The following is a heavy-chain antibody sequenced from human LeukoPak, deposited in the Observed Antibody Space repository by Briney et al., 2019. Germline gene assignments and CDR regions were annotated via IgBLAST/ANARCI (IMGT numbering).Heavy chain of an antibody. V-gene: IGHV4-59*01. J-gene: IGHJ5*02. CDR3: ARDRPYYYGSGSYANWFDP. D-gene: IGHD3-10*01. CDR2: IYYSGST. Sequence: SETLSLTCTVSGGSISSYYWSWIRQPPGKGLEWIGYIYYSGSTNYNPSLKSRVTISVDTSKNQFSLKLSSVTAADAAVYYCARDRPYYYGSGSYANWFDPWGQGTLVTVSS. CDR1: GGSISSYY.